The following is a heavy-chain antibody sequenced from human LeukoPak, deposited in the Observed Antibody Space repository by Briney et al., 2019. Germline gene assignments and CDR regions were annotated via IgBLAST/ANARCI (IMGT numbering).Heavy chain of an antibody. Sequence: PGGSLRLSCAASGFTFSSYSMNWVRQAPGKGLEWVSYISSSSSTIYYADSVKGRFTISRDNAKNSLYLQMNSLRAEDTAFYYCAKGSWVQLWREFDYWGQGTLVTVSS. J-gene: IGHJ4*02. CDR1: GFTFSSYS. D-gene: IGHD5-18*01. V-gene: IGHV3-48*04. CDR2: ISSSSSTI. CDR3: AKGSWVQLWREFDY.